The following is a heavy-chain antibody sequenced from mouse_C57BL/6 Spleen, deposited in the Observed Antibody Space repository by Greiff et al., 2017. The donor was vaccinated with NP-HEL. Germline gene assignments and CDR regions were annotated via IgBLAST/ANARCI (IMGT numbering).Heavy chain of an antibody. CDR1: GFTFSDYG. V-gene: IGHV5-17*01. J-gene: IGHJ1*03. CDR3: ARAPVVATSYWYFDV. CDR2: ISSGSSTI. Sequence: EVQLVESGGGLVKPGGSLKLSCAASGFTFSDYGMHWVRQAPEKGLEWVAYISSGSSTIYYADTVKGRFTISGDNAKNTLFLQMTSLRSEDTAMYYCARAPVVATSYWYFDVWGTGTTVTVSS. D-gene: IGHD1-1*01.